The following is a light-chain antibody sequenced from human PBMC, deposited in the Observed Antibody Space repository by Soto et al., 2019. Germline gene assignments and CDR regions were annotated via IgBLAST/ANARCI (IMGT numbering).Light chain of an antibody. Sequence: EIVLTQSPGTLSLSPWERATLSCRASQSVSSSYLAWYQQKPGQAPRLLIYGASSRATGIPDRFSGSGSGTEFTLTISSLQPDDFATYYCQQYNSYPWTFGQGTKVDIK. V-gene: IGKV3-20*01. CDR3: QQYNSYPWT. J-gene: IGKJ1*01. CDR1: QSVSSSY. CDR2: GAS.